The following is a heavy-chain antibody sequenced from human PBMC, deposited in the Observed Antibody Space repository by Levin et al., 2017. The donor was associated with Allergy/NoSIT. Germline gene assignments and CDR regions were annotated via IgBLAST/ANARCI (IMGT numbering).Heavy chain of an antibody. CDR2: ISYDGRNK. CDR3: AKQQAGQPGGGVDV. Sequence: GGSLRLSCAASGFTFSSLGMHWVRQAPGKGLEWVAVISYDGRNKYYADSVKGRFTISRDNSKNTLSLQMNSLRAEDTAVYYCAKQQAGQPGGGVDVWGQGTTVTVSS. CDR1: GFTFSSLG. J-gene: IGHJ6*02. V-gene: IGHV3-30*18. D-gene: IGHD6-13*01.